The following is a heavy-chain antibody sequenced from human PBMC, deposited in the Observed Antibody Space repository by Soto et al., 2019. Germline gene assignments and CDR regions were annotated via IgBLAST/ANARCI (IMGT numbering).Heavy chain of an antibody. CDR3: AGDPAGGSPDF. CDR2: ISRSSSTI. CDR1: GFTLSRYS. D-gene: IGHD2-15*01. V-gene: IGHV3-48*01. J-gene: IGHJ4*02. Sequence: EVQLVESGGGLVQPGGSLRLSCAASGFTLSRYSMNWVRQAPGKGLEWVSYISRSSSTIYYADSVKGRFTISRDNAENSLYRQMNSVRAEDTAVYDCAGDPAGGSPDFWGQGTLVTVSS.